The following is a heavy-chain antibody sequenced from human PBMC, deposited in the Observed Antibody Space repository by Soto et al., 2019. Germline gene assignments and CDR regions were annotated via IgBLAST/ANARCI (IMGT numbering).Heavy chain of an antibody. CDR3: AKDLQHGYNLNCFQH. D-gene: IGHD5-12*01. V-gene: IGHV3-23*01. Sequence: GGSLRLSCAASGFTFSSYAMSGVRPSPGKGLEWVSAISGSGGSTYYADSVKGRFTISRDNSKNTLYLQMNSLRAEDTAVYYCAKDLQHGYNLNCFQHWGQGTLVTVSS. CDR2: ISGSGGST. J-gene: IGHJ1*01. CDR1: GFTFSSYA.